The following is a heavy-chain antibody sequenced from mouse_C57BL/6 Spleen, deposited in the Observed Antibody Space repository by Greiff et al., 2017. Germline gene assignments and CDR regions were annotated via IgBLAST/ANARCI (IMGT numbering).Heavy chain of an antibody. V-gene: IGHV1-72*01. Sequence: QVHVKQPGAELVKPGASVKLSCKASGYTFTSYWMHWVKQRPGRGLEWIGRIDPNSGGTKYNEKFKSKATLTVDKPSSTAYMQLSSLTSEDSAVYYCARLDTTVVNFDYWGQGTTLTVSS. CDR2: IDPNSGGT. J-gene: IGHJ2*01. CDR3: ARLDTTVVNFDY. CDR1: GYTFTSYW. D-gene: IGHD1-1*01.